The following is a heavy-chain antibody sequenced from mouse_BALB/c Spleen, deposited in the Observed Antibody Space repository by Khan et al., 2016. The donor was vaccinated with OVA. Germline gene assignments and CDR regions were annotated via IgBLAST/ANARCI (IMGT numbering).Heavy chain of an antibody. V-gene: IGHV1S81*02. CDR3: ARIKKVVATYFDY. CDR2: TTPTNGRT. Sequence: VQLQESGAELVKAGASVTMSCKASGYTFTSYWMHWVKQRLGQGLEWFAETTPTNGRTYYNEKFKRQATLTVDKSSSTAYMLLSGPAFEDSAVYDFARIKKVVATYFDYWGQGTTLTVSS. J-gene: IGHJ2*01. D-gene: IGHD1-1*01. CDR1: GYTFTSYW.